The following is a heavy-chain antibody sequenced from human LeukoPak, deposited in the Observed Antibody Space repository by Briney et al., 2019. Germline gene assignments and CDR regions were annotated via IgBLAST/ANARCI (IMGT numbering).Heavy chain of an antibody. CDR3: AKDKVSANDYYYGMDV. CDR2: ISYDGSNK. D-gene: IGHD2-8*01. CDR1: GFTFSSYG. Sequence: GGSLRLSCAASGFTFSSYGMHWVRQAPGKGLEWVTDISYDGSNKYYADSVKGRYTISRDNSKNTLYLQMNSLRAEDTAVYYCAKDKVSANDYYYGMDVWGQGTTVTVSS. J-gene: IGHJ6*02. V-gene: IGHV3-30*18.